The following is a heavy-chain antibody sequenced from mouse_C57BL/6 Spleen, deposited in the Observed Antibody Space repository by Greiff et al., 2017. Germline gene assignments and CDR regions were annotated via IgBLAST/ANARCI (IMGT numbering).Heavy chain of an antibody. Sequence: EVQLVQSGGGLVLPGGSLKLSCAASGFTFSDYGMAWVRQAPRQGPEWVAFISNLAYSIYYADNVTGRFTISRENAQNTLYLEVSSLRSEDTAMYYCARLVTRRYFDVWGTGTTVTVSS. CDR2: ISNLAYSI. J-gene: IGHJ1*03. V-gene: IGHV5-15*01. D-gene: IGHD2-2*01. CDR3: ARLVTRRYFDV. CDR1: GFTFSDYG.